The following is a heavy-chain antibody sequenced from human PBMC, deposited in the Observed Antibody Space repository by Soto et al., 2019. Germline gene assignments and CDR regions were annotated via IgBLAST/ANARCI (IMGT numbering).Heavy chain of an antibody. CDR2: ISYDGSNK. Sequence: PGGSLRLSCAASGFTFSSYGMHWVRQAPGKGLEWVAVISYDGSNKYYADSVKGRFTISRDNSKNTLYLQMNSLRAEDTAVYYCAKNWNDYYDSSGYLSWGQGTLVTVSS. V-gene: IGHV3-30*18. D-gene: IGHD3-22*01. J-gene: IGHJ5*02. CDR1: GFTFSSYG. CDR3: AKNWNDYYDSSGYLS.